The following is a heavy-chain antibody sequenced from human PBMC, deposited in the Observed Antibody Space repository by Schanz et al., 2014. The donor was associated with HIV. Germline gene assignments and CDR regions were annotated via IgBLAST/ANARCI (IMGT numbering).Heavy chain of an antibody. CDR2: ISYDGSNK. Sequence: QVQLVESGGGVVQPGRSLRLSCAASEFIFSSYAMHWVRQAPGKGLEWVAAISYDGSNKYYAESVKGRFAISRDNSKNTLFLQMNSLRAEDTAIYYCTGGLYYDSIPFDPGGQGTLVTVSS. CDR1: EFIFSSYA. V-gene: IGHV3-30*09. CDR3: TGGLYYDSIPFDP. D-gene: IGHD3-22*01. J-gene: IGHJ5*02.